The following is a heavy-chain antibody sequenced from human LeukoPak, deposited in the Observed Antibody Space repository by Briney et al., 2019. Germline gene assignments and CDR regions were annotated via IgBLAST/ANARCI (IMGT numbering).Heavy chain of an antibody. Sequence: PSETLSLTCTVSGGSINSFYWSWIRQPPGKGLEWIGYIYFGSTNYNPSLNSRVTISVDTSKNQFSLKLSSVTAADTAFYYCASHFYPIGKWAFDVWGQGTMVTVSS. J-gene: IGHJ3*01. CDR1: GGSINSFY. V-gene: IGHV4-59*08. CDR3: ASHFYPIGKWAFDV. D-gene: IGHD3-10*01. CDR2: IYFGST.